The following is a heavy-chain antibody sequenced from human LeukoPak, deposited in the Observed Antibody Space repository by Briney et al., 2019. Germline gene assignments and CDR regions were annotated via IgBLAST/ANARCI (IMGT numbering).Heavy chain of an antibody. CDR1: EFPFNTYG. CDR2: IRFDGNEK. D-gene: IGHD3-10*01. CDR3: AKDPHYYGPGSYSYFQH. J-gene: IGHJ1*01. Sequence: HPGGSLRLSCAASEFPFNTYGMHWVRQAPGKGLEWVAFIRFDGNEKYYADSVKGRFTISRDNSKNTLYLQINNLRTEDTAVYYCAKDPHYYGPGSYSYFQHWGQGTLVTVSS. V-gene: IGHV3-30*02.